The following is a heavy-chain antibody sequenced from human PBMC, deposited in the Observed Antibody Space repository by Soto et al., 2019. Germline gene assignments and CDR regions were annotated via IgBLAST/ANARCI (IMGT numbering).Heavy chain of an antibody. V-gene: IGHV4-59*01. D-gene: IGHD4-4*01. CDR3: ARTTSSGNHDQ. CDR1: GGSINNYY. CDR2: VYYSGST. J-gene: IGHJ5*02. Sequence: PSETLSLTCTVSGGSINNYYWSWFRQPPGKGLEWIGYVYYSGSTKYNPSLKSRVAISVDTSKNQFSLKVNSVTAADTAVYCCARTTSSGNHDQWGQGTLVTVSS.